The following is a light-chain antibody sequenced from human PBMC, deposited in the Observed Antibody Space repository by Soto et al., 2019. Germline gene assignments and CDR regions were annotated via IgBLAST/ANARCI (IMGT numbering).Light chain of an antibody. V-gene: IGKV3-15*01. J-gene: IGKJ1*01. Sequence: EIVTTQSPATLSVSPGERATLSCRASRSVSSNLAWYQQKPGQAPRLLMYGASTRATGIPARFSGSGSGTEFTLTISSLQSEDFAVYYCQQYAGSPPWTFGQGTKVDIK. CDR3: QQYAGSPPWT. CDR2: GAS. CDR1: RSVSSN.